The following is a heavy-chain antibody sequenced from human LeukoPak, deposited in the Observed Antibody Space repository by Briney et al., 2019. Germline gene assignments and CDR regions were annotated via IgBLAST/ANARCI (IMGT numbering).Heavy chain of an antibody. CDR2: IKQDGSEK. D-gene: IGHD3-3*01. V-gene: IGHV3-7*01. J-gene: IGHJ4*02. CDR1: GFTFSSYW. CDR3: ARGTAFYDFWSGYYFDY. Sequence: GGSLRLSCAASGFTFSSYWMSWVRQAPGKGPEWVANIKQDGSEKYYVDSVKGRFTISRDNAKNSLYLQMNSLRAEDTAVYYCARGTAFYDFWSGYYFDYWGQGTLVTVSS.